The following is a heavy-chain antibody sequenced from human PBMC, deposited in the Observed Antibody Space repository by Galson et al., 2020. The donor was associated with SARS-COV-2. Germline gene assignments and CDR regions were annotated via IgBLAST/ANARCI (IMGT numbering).Heavy chain of an antibody. V-gene: IGHV3-9*01. CDR3: AKGEPPYYYDSSGYPFDY. Sequence: GGSLRLSCAASGFTFDDYAMHWVRHAPGKGLEWVSGISWNSGSIGYADSVKGRFTISRDNAKNSLYLQMNSLRAEDTALYYCAKGEPPYYYDSSGYPFDYWGQGTLVTVSS. CDR2: ISWNSGSI. D-gene: IGHD3-22*01. J-gene: IGHJ4*02. CDR1: GFTFDDYA.